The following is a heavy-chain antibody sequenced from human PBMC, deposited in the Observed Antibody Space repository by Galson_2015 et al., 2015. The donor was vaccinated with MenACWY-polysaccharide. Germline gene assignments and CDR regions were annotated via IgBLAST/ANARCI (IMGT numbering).Heavy chain of an antibody. CDR1: GLTFNNYY. CDR2: LSKSGAAT. Sequence: SLRLSCAAYGLTFNNYYMAWVRQAPGKGPEWVSALSKSGAATFYADSVRGRFTISRDNSQNTLYLHMNSLRLEDTAIYYCAKDLHWYGMDVWGHGTTVTVSS. D-gene: IGHD3/OR15-3a*01. J-gene: IGHJ6*02. CDR3: AKDLHWYGMDV. V-gene: IGHV3-23*01.